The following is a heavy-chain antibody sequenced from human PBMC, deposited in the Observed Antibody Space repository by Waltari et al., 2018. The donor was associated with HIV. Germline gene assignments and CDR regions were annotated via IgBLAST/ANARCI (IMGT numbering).Heavy chain of an antibody. CDR1: GFPFSGCW. CDR3: ARGGFYGSGSKVN. D-gene: IGHD3-10*01. Sequence: EVELVESGGGSVQPGGFLSISCAAPGFPFSGCWMSWVRQAPGKGREWVANIKQDGSEEYYVASVNDRFTIPRDNAENSLYLQMNSLRAEDTAVYYCARGGFYGSGSKVNWGQGTLVTVS. J-gene: IGHJ4*02. CDR2: IKQDGSEE. V-gene: IGHV3-7*04.